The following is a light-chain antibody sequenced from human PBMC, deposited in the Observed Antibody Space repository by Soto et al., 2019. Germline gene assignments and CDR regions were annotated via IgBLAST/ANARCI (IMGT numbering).Light chain of an antibody. Sequence: QSALTQPASVTGSPGQSLTISCTGTSSHVGGYNYVCWYQQHPGKAPKRMIYEVSNRTSGVSNRFSGSKSGNTACLTLSGLQAEDEADYYCSSYTSSSSLVFGTGTKVPVL. J-gene: IGLJ1*01. CDR2: EVS. CDR1: SSHVGGYNY. CDR3: SSYTSSSSLV. V-gene: IGLV2-14*01.